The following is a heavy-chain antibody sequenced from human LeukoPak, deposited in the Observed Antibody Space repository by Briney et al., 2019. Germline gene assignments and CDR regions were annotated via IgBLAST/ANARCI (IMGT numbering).Heavy chain of an antibody. D-gene: IGHD3-22*01. Sequence: PSETLSLTCAVYGGSFSGYYWSWIRQPPGKGLEWIGEINHSGSTNYNPSLKSRVTISVDTSKNQFSLKLSSVTAADTAVYYCARDYYDLRAFDIWGQGTMVTVSS. CDR2: INHSGST. J-gene: IGHJ3*02. CDR1: GGSFSGYY. V-gene: IGHV4-34*01. CDR3: ARDYYDLRAFDI.